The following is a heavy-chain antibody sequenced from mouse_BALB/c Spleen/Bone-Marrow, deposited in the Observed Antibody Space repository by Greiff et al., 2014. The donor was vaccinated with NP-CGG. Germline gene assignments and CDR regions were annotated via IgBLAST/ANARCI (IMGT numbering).Heavy chain of an antibody. CDR2: IDPANGYT. CDR3: ASSGTGGYFDC. D-gene: IGHD3-3*01. V-gene: IGHV14-3*02. J-gene: IGHJ2*01. CDR1: GFNIRDIY. Sequence: EVHVVESGAELVKPGASVRLSCTASGFNIRDIYIHWMKQRPEQGLEWIGRIDPANGYTRFDPKFQDKATITADTSSNTANLQLGSLTSEDTAVYYCASSGTGGYFDCWGQGTTLTVSS.